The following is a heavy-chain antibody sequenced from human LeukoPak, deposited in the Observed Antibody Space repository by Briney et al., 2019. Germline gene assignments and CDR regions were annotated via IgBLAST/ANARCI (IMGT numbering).Heavy chain of an antibody. Sequence: SETLSLTCTVSGGSISSYYWSWVRQPPGKGVEWIGYIYYSGSTYYNPSLKSRVTISVDTSKNQFSLKLSSVTAADTAVYYCARDGGTSSGYYLNVWGQGTLVTVSS. V-gene: IGHV4-59*06. CDR2: IYYSGST. J-gene: IGHJ4*02. CDR3: ARDGGTSSGYYLNV. CDR1: GGSISSYY. D-gene: IGHD3-22*01.